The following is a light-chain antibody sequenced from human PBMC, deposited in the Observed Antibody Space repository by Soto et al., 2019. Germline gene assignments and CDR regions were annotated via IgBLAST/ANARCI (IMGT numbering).Light chain of an antibody. J-gene: IGKJ5*01. Sequence: EIVMTQSPDSLAVSLGERATNNCKSSQSVFYSSNNKNYLAWYQQKPGQPPKLLIYWASTRESGVPDRFSGSGSGTDFTLTISSLQAEDVAVYYCQQYYSTPITFGQGTRLEIK. V-gene: IGKV4-1*01. CDR1: QSVFYSSNNKNY. CDR3: QQYYSTPIT. CDR2: WAS.